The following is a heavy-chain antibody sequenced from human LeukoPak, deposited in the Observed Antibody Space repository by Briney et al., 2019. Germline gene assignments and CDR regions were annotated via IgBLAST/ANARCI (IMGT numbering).Heavy chain of an antibody. V-gene: IGHV4-59*12. CDR2: IYYSGST. CDR3: ARDHYDSSGTADY. Sequence: PSETLSLTCTVSGGSISSYYWSWIRQPPGKGLEWIGYIYYSGSTNYNPSLKSRVTISVDTSKNQFSLKLSSVTAADTAVYYCARDHYDSSGTADYWGQGTLVTVSS. D-gene: IGHD3-22*01. CDR1: GGSISSYY. J-gene: IGHJ4*02.